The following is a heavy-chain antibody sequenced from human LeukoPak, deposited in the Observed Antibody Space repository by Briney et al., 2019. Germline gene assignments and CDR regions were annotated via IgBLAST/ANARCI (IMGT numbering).Heavy chain of an antibody. Sequence: ESSPTLVKPTQTLPLTCTFSGFSLSTSGVGVGWIRQPPGKALEWLALIYWDDDKRYSPSLKSRLTITKDTSKKQVVLTMTNTDPVDTATYFCAHRAISGTVVAFDIWGQRAMVTVSS. J-gene: IGHJ3*02. CDR1: GFSLSTSGVG. CDR2: IYWDDDK. CDR3: AHRAISGTVVAFDI. D-gene: IGHD3-10*01. V-gene: IGHV2-5*02.